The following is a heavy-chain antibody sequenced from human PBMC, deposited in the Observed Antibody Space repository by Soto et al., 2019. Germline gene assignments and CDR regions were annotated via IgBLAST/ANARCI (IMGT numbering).Heavy chain of an antibody. D-gene: IGHD1-26*01. Sequence: SETLSLTCTVSDGSISSSSYYWGWIRQPPGKGLEWIGSIYYSGSTYYNPSLKSRVTISVDTSKNQFSLKLSSVTAADTAVYYCAREGATSWFDPWGQGTLVTVSS. J-gene: IGHJ5*02. CDR1: DGSISSSSYY. CDR2: IYYSGST. V-gene: IGHV4-39*01. CDR3: AREGATSWFDP.